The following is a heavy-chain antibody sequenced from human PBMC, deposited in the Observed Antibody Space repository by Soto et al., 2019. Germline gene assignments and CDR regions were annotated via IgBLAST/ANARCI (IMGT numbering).Heavy chain of an antibody. CDR1: GFTFSSYG. V-gene: IGHV3-33*01. D-gene: IGHD1-7*01. CDR3: AREAGTTRYYGMDV. J-gene: IGHJ6*02. Sequence: ESGGGVVQPGRSLRLSCAASGFTFSSYGMHWVRQAPGKGLEWVAVIWYDGSNKYYADSVKGRFTISRDNSKNTLYLQMNRLRAEDTAVYYCAREAGTTRYYGMDVWGQGTTVTVSS. CDR2: IWYDGSNK.